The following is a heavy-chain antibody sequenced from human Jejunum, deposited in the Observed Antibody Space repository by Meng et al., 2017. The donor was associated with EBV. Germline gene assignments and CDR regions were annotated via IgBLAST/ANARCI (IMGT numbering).Heavy chain of an antibody. CDR3: ASGPSCSSGSCQEFDY. D-gene: IGHD2-2*01. V-gene: IGHV1-3*01. CDR2: LNVGATST. Sequence: GAQVKTPVAAVWCSVQALECIFLSYALHWVRQAPGQRRGGRGWLNVGATSTVYSQHFQGRLTIASDTSAITAFMELSSLTSDDTALYYCASGPSCSSGSCQEFDYWGQGTLVTVSS. CDR1: ECIFLSYA. J-gene: IGHJ4*02.